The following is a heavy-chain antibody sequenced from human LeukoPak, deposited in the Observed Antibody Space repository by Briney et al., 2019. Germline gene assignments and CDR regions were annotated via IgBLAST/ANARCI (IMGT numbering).Heavy chain of an antibody. J-gene: IGHJ5*02. CDR3: ARVESEIAPSPPYNWFDP. D-gene: IGHD6-13*01. V-gene: IGHV4-30-4*01. Sequence: PSETLSLTCTVSGGSISSGDYYWSWIRQPPGKGLEWIGYIYYSGSTYYNPSLKSRVTISVDTSKNQFSLKLSSVTAADTAVYYCARVESEIAPSPPYNWFDPWGQGTLVTVSS. CDR1: GGSISSGDYY. CDR2: IYYSGST.